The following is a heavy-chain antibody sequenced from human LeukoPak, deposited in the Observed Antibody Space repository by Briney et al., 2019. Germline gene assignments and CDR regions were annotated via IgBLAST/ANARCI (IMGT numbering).Heavy chain of an antibody. D-gene: IGHD3-10*01. V-gene: IGHV3-23*01. Sequence: GGSLRLSCAASGFTFSSYAMSWVRKAPGKGLEWVSAISGSGGSTYYADSVKGRFTISRDNSKNTLYLQMNSLRAEDTAVYYCAKDSLLWFGELSDYWGQGTLVTVSS. CDR2: ISGSGGST. CDR3: AKDSLLWFGELSDY. J-gene: IGHJ4*02. CDR1: GFTFSSYA.